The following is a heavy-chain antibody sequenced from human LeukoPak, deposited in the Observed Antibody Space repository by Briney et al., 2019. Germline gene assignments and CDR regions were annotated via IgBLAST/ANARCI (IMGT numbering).Heavy chain of an antibody. CDR2: IFASGRT. CDR3: VSSNGGAYDWFDY. J-gene: IGHJ4*02. V-gene: IGHV4-61*02. CDR1: GGSISSGTYY. Sequence: SETLSLTCSVSGGSISSGTYYWSWIRQPAGKGLEWIGRIFASGRTNYNPSLKSRITISVDTSKNQFSLKLNSATAADTAVYFCVSSNGGAYDWFDYWGQGTLVSVSS. D-gene: IGHD1-1*01.